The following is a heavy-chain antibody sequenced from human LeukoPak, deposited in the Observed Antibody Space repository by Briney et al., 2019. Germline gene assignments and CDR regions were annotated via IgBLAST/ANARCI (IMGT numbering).Heavy chain of an antibody. Sequence: GGSLRLSCAASGFTFDDYAMHWVRQAPGKGLEWVSGISWNSGSIGYADSVKGRFTISRDNAKNSLYLQMNSLRAEDTALYYCAKGSGYGDYVLDYWGQGTLVTVSS. CDR1: GFTFDDYA. CDR2: ISWNSGSI. V-gene: IGHV3-9*01. J-gene: IGHJ4*02. D-gene: IGHD4-17*01. CDR3: AKGSGYGDYVLDY.